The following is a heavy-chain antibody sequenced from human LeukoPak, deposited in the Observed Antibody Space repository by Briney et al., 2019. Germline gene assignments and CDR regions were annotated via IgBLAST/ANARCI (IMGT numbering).Heavy chain of an antibody. CDR1: GGTFSSYA. CDR3: ASFEEGNSPHYFDY. D-gene: IGHD4-23*01. J-gene: IGHJ4*02. V-gene: IGHV1-69*04. Sequence: SVKVSCKASGGTFSSYAISWVRQAPGQGLEWMGRIIPILGIANYAQKFQGRVTITTDKSTSTAYMELSSLRSEDTAVYYCASFEEGNSPHYFDYWGQGTLVTVSS. CDR2: IIPILGIA.